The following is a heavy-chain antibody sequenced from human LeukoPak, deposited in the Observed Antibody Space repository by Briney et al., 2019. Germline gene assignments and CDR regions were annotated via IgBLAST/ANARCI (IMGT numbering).Heavy chain of an antibody. Sequence: PGGSLRLSCTGSGFGFSSYVMYWVRQAPGKGLKYVSSISSNGGNTYYANSVKGRVTISRDNSKNTLYLQMDSLRAEDMAVYYCASQDGFDIWGXGTMVXXSS. J-gene: IGHJ3*02. CDR1: GFGFSSYV. CDR3: ASQDGFDI. CDR2: ISSNGGNT. V-gene: IGHV3-64*01.